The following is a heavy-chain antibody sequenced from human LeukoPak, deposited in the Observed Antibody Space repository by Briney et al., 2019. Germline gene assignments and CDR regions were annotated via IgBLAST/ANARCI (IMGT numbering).Heavy chain of an antibody. D-gene: IGHD6-13*01. CDR3: AREEIDSSSWSPSPNWFDP. Sequence: SETLSLTCTVSGGSISSSSYYWGWIRQPPGKGLEWIGSIYYSGSTYYNPSLKSRVTISVDTSKNQFSLKLSSVTAADTAVYYCAREEIDSSSWSPSPNWFDPWGQGTLVTVSS. CDR2: IYYSGST. J-gene: IGHJ5*02. CDR1: GGSISSSSYY. V-gene: IGHV4-39*02.